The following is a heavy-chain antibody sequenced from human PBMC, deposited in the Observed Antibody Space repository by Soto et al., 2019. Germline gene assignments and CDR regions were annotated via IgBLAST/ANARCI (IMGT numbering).Heavy chain of an antibody. CDR1: GGSISSGDYY. D-gene: IGHD2-2*01. J-gene: IGHJ5*02. V-gene: IGHV4-30-4*01. CDR3: ASYCSSTSCHNWFDP. Sequence: PSGTLSLTCTVSGGSISSGDYYWSWIRQPPGKGLEWIGYIYYSGSTYYNPSLKSRVTISVDTSKNQFSLKLSSVTAADTAVYYCASYCSSTSCHNWFDPWGQGTLVTVSS. CDR2: IYYSGST.